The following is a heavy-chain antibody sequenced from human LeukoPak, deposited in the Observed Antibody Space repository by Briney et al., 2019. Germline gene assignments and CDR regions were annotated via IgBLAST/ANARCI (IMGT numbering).Heavy chain of an antibody. J-gene: IGHJ6*03. D-gene: IGHD1/OR15-1a*01. V-gene: IGHV1-69*05. Sequence: SVKVSCKASGGTFSSYAISWVRQAPGQGLEWMGGILPIFGTANYAQKFQGRVTITTDESTSTAYMELSSLRSEDTAVYYCASQRGSITPNNLYYYYYYMDVWGKGTTVTVSS. CDR3: ASQRGSITPNNLYYYYYYMDV. CDR1: GGTFSSYA. CDR2: ILPIFGTA.